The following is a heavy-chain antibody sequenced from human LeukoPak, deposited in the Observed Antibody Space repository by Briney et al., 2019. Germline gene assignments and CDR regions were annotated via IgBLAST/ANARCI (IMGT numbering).Heavy chain of an antibody. J-gene: IGHJ6*02. Sequence: SETLSLTCSVSGGSISGYYWSWIRQPPGKGLDWGGYIYYSGSNSYNPSLKSRVTISIDTSKNQFSLKLSSVTAADTAVYYCARDPLGYCSGGSCYYYGMDVWGQGTTVTASS. CDR2: IYYSGSN. CDR1: GGSISGYY. D-gene: IGHD2-15*01. V-gene: IGHV4-59*01. CDR3: ARDPLGYCSGGSCYYYGMDV.